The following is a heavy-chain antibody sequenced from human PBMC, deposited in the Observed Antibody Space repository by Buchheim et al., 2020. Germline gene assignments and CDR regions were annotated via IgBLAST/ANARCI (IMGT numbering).Heavy chain of an antibody. J-gene: IGHJ6*02. CDR1: GFTFSSYW. V-gene: IGHV3-7*04. CDR3: ARGLQSYYYYYGMDV. D-gene: IGHD4-11*01. Sequence: EVQLVESGGGLVQPGGSLRLSCAASGFTFSSYWMTWVRQAPGKGLEWVANIQQDGSEKYYVDSVKGRFTISRDNAKNALYLQVNSLRAEDTAVYYCARGLQSYYYYYGMDVWGQGTT. CDR2: IQQDGSEK.